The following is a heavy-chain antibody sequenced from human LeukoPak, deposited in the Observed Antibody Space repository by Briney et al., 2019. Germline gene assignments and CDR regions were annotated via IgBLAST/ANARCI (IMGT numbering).Heavy chain of an antibody. J-gene: IGHJ6*02. CDR1: GFTVSNNG. V-gene: IGHV3-23*01. CDR2: ISGVGNT. CDR3: AKEVGSSWPYYYYYGMDV. D-gene: IGHD6-13*01. Sequence: GGSLRLSCVASGFTVSNNGLSWFRQAPGKRLEWVSDISGVGNTYYAESVKGRFTISRDNSKNTLYLQMNSLRAEDTAVYYCAKEVGSSWPYYYYYGMDVWGQGTTVTVSS.